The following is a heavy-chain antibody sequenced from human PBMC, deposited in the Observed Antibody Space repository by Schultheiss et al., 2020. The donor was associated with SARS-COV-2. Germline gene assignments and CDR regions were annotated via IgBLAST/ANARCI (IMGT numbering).Heavy chain of an antibody. J-gene: IGHJ6*02. CDR2: IYYSGST. V-gene: IGHV4-59*08. D-gene: IGHD2-15*01. Sequence: SETLSLTCTVSGGSISSYYWSWIRQPPGKGLEWIGYIYYSGSTNYNPSLKSRVTISVDTSKNQFSLKLSSVTAADTAVYYCARGPYCSGGSCYGHAPGGYWGQGTTVTVSS. CDR3: ARGPYCSGGSCYGHAPGGY. CDR1: GGSISSYY.